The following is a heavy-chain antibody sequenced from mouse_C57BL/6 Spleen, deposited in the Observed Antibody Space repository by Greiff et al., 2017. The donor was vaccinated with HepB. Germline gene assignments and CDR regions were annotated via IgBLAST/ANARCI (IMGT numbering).Heavy chain of an antibody. Sequence: EVKLQESGPGLVKPSQSLSLTCSVTGYSITSGYYWNWIRQFPGNKLEWMGYISYDGSNNYNPSLKNRISITRDTSKNQFFLKLNSVTTEDTATYYCASLYGSSYAMDYWGQGTSVTVSS. J-gene: IGHJ4*01. CDR2: ISYDGSN. CDR1: GYSITSGYY. D-gene: IGHD1-1*01. CDR3: ASLYGSSYAMDY. V-gene: IGHV3-6*01.